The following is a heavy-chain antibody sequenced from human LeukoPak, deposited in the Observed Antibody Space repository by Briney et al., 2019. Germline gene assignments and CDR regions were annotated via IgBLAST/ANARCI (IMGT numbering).Heavy chain of an antibody. D-gene: IGHD3-10*01. J-gene: IGHJ5*02. CDR1: GGSISNYY. Sequence: SETLSLTCTVPGGSISNYYCTWIRQPPGKGLEWIGHHSGSTSYNPSLKSRVTISVDTSKNQFSLKLRSVTAADTAVYYCARGKYYHASGASWGQGTLVTVSS. CDR3: ARGKYYHASGAS. V-gene: IGHV4-59*01. CDR2: HSGST.